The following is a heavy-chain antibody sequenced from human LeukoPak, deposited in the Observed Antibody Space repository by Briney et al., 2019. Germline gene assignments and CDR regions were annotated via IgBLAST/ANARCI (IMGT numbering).Heavy chain of an antibody. Sequence: GSLRLSCAPSVFSLSSYAMSWVRQAPGTGLGWVSAISSTDAGTYHADSVRGRFTISRDSSKNTLYLQMNSLRAEDAAVYYCAKAPVTSCRGAYCYPFDYWGQGTLVTVSS. CDR3: AKAPVTSCRGAYCYPFDY. D-gene: IGHD2-21*01. J-gene: IGHJ4*02. CDR2: ISSTDAGT. CDR1: VFSLSSYA. V-gene: IGHV3-23*01.